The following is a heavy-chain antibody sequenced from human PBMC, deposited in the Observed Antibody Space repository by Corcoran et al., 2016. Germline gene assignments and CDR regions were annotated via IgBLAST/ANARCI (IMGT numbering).Heavy chain of an antibody. CDR3: ARTYYDGSGSPVNWFDP. CDR1: GGSFSGYY. J-gene: IGHJ5*02. CDR2: INHSGST. Sequence: QVQLQQWGAGLLKPSETLSLTCAVYGGSFSGYYWSWIRQPPGKGLEWIGEINHSGSTNYNPSLKSRVTISVDTSKNHFSLELSSVTAADTAVYYWARTYYDGSGSPVNWFDPWGQGTLVTVAS. V-gene: IGHV4-34*01. D-gene: IGHD3-10*01.